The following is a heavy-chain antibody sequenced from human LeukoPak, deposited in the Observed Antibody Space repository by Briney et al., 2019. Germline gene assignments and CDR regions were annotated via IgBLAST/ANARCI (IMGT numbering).Heavy chain of an antibody. CDR3: ARDGYDILTGYLEGFGY. Sequence: SETLSLTCTVSGGSISSYYWSWIRQPPGKGLEWIGYIYYSGSTNYNPSLKSRVTISVDTSKNQFSLKLSSVTAADTAVYYCARDGYDILTGYLEGFGYWGQGTLVTVSS. CDR1: GGSISSYY. V-gene: IGHV4-59*01. D-gene: IGHD3-9*01. J-gene: IGHJ4*02. CDR2: IYYSGST.